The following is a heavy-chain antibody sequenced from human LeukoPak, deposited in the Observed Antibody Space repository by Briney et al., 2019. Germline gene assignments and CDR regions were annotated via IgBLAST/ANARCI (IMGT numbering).Heavy chain of an antibody. Sequence: SETLSLTCAVYGGSFSGYYWSWIRQPPGKGLEWIGEINHSGSTNYNPSLKSRVTISVDTSKNQFSLKLSSVTAADTAVYYCARALGPHSSFYYWGQGTLVTVSS. CDR2: INHSGST. CDR1: GGSFSGYY. CDR3: ARALGPHSSFYY. J-gene: IGHJ4*02. V-gene: IGHV4-34*01. D-gene: IGHD6-13*01.